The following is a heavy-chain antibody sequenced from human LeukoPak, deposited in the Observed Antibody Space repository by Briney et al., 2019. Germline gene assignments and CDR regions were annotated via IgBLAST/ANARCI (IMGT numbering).Heavy chain of an antibody. CDR2: FSFNGEST. V-gene: IGHV3-23*01. CDR1: GFTFSSYS. D-gene: IGHD5-18*01. CDR3: AKGGYSNGRYYYYYMDV. J-gene: IGHJ6*03. Sequence: GGSLRLSCAASGFTFSSYSMNWVRQAPGKGLEWVSSFSFNGESTYYADSAKGRFTISRDNSKNTLYLQMNSPRAEDTAVYYCAKGGYSNGRYYYYYMDVWGEGTTVTVSS.